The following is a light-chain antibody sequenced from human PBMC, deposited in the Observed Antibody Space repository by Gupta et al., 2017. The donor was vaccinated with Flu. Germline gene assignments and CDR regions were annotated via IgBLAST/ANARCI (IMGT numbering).Light chain of an antibody. CDR2: EHN. V-gene: IGLV6-57*03. Sequence: FMLTQAHSVSRSPGTTVSISCTRRRGTIATYSVQWYQQRPGSAPTTVMYEHNRRASGVPDRFSGSIDSSSNSASLTNSGLKPEDDDYYYCHSYDIDNQVFGGGTKLTVL. CDR3: HSYDIDNQV. CDR1: RGTIATYS. J-gene: IGLJ3*02.